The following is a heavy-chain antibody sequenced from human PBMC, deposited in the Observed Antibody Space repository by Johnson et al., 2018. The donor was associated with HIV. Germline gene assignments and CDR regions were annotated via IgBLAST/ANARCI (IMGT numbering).Heavy chain of an antibody. CDR3: ARGSARRDGERVIAGGAFDI. Sequence: VQLVESGGGLVQPGGSLRLSCAASGFTFSSYDMHWVRQATGKGLEWVSAIGSAGDTYYPGSVKGRFTISRENAKNSLYLQMNSLSAGDTAVYYCARGSARRDGERVIAGGAFDIWGQGTMVTVAS. V-gene: IGHV3-13*01. D-gene: IGHD2/OR15-2a*01. J-gene: IGHJ3*02. CDR2: IGSAGDT. CDR1: GFTFSSYD.